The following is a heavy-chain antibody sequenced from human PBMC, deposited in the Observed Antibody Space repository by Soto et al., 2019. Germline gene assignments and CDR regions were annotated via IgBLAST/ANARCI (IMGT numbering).Heavy chain of an antibody. V-gene: IGHV4-31*03. D-gene: IGHD3-22*01. CDR3: ASVYSSGYYHWFDP. J-gene: IGHJ5*02. Sequence: QVQLQESGPGLVKPSQTLSLTCTVSGGSISSGGYYWSWIRQHPGKGLEWIGYIYYSGSTYYNPPLKSRVPISVDASKNQFSLTLSSVTAADTAVYYCASVYSSGYYHWFDPWGQGTLVTVSS. CDR2: IYYSGST. CDR1: GGSISSGGYY.